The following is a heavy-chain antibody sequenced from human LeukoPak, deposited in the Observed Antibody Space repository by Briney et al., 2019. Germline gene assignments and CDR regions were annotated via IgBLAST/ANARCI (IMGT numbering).Heavy chain of an antibody. CDR2: IYTSGST. CDR1: GGSLSGFY. V-gene: IGHV4-59*10. D-gene: IGHD4-11*01. CDR3: AALTTRYYYMDV. Sequence: PSETLSLTCAVYGGSLSGFYWSWIRQPAGKGLEWIGRIYTSGSTNYNPSLKSRVTISVDTSKNQFSLKLSSVTAADTAVYYCAALTTRYYYMDVWGNGTTVTVSS. J-gene: IGHJ6*03.